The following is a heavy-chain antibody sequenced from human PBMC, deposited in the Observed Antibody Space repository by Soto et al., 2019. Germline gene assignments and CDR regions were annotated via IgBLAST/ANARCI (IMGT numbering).Heavy chain of an antibody. CDR1: GGSVSSDNYY. J-gene: IGHJ4*02. CDR3: ARGTKMLRGVIAYYFDY. Sequence: QVQLQESGPGLVKPSETLSLTCTVFGGSVSSDNYYWSWIRQPPGKGLEWVGYVYYDGTTSYNPSIQRRVTTSVYTSKNQFSLRLSSVTAADTALYFCARGTKMLRGVIAYYFDYWGQGTLVTVSS. CDR2: VYYDGTT. V-gene: IGHV4-61*01. D-gene: IGHD3-10*01.